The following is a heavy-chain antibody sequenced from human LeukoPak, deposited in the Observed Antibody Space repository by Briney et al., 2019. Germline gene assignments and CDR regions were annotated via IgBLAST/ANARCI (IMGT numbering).Heavy chain of an antibody. J-gene: IGHJ4*02. CDR2: INPSGGST. CDR1: GYTFTTYY. Sequence: ASVKVSCKASGYTFTTYYMHWVRQAPGQGLEWMGIINPSGGSTSYAQKFQGRVTITRNTSISTAYMELSSLRSEDTAVYYCATGIAAEYFDYWGQGTLVTVSS. V-gene: IGHV1-46*01. CDR3: ATGIAAEYFDY. D-gene: IGHD6-25*01.